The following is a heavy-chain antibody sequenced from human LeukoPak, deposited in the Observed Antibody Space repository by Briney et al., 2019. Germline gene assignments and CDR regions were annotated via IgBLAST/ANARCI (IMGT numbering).Heavy chain of an antibody. CDR1: GLTTSPYW. CDR3: ARANYGSGSSSSYPYQDYYYYYMDV. V-gene: IGHV3-48*04. J-gene: IGHJ6*03. CDR2: ISSSGSTI. Sequence: GGSLRLSCAASGLTTSPYWMSWVRQAPGKGLEWVSYISSSGSTIYYADSVKGRFTISRDNAKNSLYLQMNSLRAEDTAVYYCARANYGSGSSSSYPYQDYYYYYMDVWGKGTTVTISS. D-gene: IGHD3-10*01.